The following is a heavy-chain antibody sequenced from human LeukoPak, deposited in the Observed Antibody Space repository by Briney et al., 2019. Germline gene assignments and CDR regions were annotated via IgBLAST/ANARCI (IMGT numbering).Heavy chain of an antibody. J-gene: IGHJ4*02. D-gene: IGHD2-8*01. CDR1: GGSFSGYY. CDR2: INNSGRT. CDR3: ARGRWSTGLDY. V-gene: IGHV4-34*01. Sequence: PETLSLTCAVSGGSFSGYYWSWIRQPPGKGGEWGGEINNSGRTNYNPSPKRRVTISVDTSKNQFSLKLSSVTAADTAVYYCARGRWSTGLDYWGQGTLVTVSS.